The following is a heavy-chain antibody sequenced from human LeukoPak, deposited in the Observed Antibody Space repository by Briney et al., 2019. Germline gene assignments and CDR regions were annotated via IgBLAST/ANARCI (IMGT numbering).Heavy chain of an antibody. CDR3: ARAPSSGSLDY. J-gene: IGHJ4*02. V-gene: IGHV1-18*01. Sequence: GASVKVSCKASGYTFTSYGISWVRQAPGQGPEWMGWISAYNGNTNYAQKLQGRVTMTTDTSTSTAYMELRSLRSEDTALYYCARAPSSGSLDYWGQGTLVTVSS. CDR1: GYTFTSYG. CDR2: ISAYNGNT. D-gene: IGHD3-10*01.